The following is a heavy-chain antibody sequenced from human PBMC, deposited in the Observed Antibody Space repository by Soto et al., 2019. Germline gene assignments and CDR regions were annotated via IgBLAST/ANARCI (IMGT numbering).Heavy chain of an antibody. CDR1: GFTFSSHW. V-gene: IGHV3-74*01. CDR3: ASAVADTRNALDI. J-gene: IGHJ3*02. CDR2: INGGGTTT. D-gene: IGHD6-19*01. Sequence: EVQLEESGGGLVKPGGSLRLSCAASGFTFSSHWTHWVRQAPGKGLVWVSRINGGGTTTGYADSVKGRFTISRDKAKNPLYLQMNSLRAEDTAVYYCASAVADTRNALDIWGQGTLVTVPS.